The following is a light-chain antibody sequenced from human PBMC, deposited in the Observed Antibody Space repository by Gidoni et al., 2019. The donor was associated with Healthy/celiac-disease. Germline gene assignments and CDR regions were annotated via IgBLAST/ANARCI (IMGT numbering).Light chain of an antibody. CDR3: MQALQTPRS. Sequence: DIVMTQSPLSLPVTPGEPASISCRSSQSLLHSNGYNYLDWYLQKPGQSPQLLIYLGSTRASGVPDRFSGSGSGTDFTLKISRVEAEDVWVYYCMQALQTPRSFGQGTKLEIK. CDR1: QSLLHSNGYNY. CDR2: LGS. V-gene: IGKV2-28*01. J-gene: IGKJ2*04.